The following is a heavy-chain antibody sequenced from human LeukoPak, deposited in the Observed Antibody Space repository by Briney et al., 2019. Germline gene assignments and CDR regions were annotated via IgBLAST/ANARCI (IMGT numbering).Heavy chain of an antibody. D-gene: IGHD3-22*01. CDR3: AKKGYYDGSGYYMYYFDH. V-gene: IGHV3-23*01. Sequence: HPGGSLRLSCAASGFTFSMYAMSWVRQAPGKGLEWVSAISGSGGTAYYADSVKGRFTISRDNSKNTLYLQMNSLRAEDTAVYYCAKKGYYDGSGYYMYYFDHWGQGTLVTVSS. CDR2: ISGSGGTA. CDR1: GFTFSMYA. J-gene: IGHJ4*02.